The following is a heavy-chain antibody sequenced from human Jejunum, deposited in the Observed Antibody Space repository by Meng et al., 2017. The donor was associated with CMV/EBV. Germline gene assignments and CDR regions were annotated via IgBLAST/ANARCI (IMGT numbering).Heavy chain of an antibody. D-gene: IGHD6-13*01. CDR1: GFTFRSYS. CDR3: ARGTGSGSWLIDS. J-gene: IGHJ4*02. Sequence: SGFTFRSYSMHWVRQAPGKGLEWVAVIPYDGNNEHYADSVRGRFSISRDNSKNTLYLQLNSLRVDDTGVYYCARGTGSGSWLIDSWGQGTLVTVSS. V-gene: IGHV3-30*04. CDR2: IPYDGNNE.